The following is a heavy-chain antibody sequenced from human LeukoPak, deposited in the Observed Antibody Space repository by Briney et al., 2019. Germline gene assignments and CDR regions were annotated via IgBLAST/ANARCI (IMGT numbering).Heavy chain of an antibody. V-gene: IGHV4-34*01. Sequence: PSETLSLTCAVYGGSFSGYYWSWIRQPPGKGPEWIGEINHSGSTNYNPSLKSRVTISVDTSKNQFSLKLSSVTAADTAVYYCARAGLYGSGSYYRFFAYWGQGTLVTVSS. J-gene: IGHJ4*02. D-gene: IGHD3-10*01. CDR2: INHSGST. CDR3: ARAGLYGSGSYYRFFAY. CDR1: GGSFSGYY.